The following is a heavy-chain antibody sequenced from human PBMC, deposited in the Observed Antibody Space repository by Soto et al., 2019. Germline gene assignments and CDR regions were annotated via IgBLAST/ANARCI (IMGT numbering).Heavy chain of an antibody. CDR3: ARGTTTSAFSAMEV. Sequence: QVQLVESGGGVVQPVRSLSLSCAASGFTFSNNAMDCVRQAPGKGLEWVAVISYDGSNKYIAESVKGRFPISIDNSQNTLFLQMTSLRAEDTALYYCARGTTTSAFSAMEVWGQANTVTVSS. D-gene: IGHD1-1*01. CDR1: GFTFSNNA. V-gene: IGHV3-30-3*01. CDR2: ISYDGSNK. J-gene: IGHJ6*02.